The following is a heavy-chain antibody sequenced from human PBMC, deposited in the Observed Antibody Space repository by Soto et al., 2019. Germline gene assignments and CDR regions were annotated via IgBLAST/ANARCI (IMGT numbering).Heavy chain of an antibody. CDR1: GFTFSNAW. V-gene: IGHV3-15*07. J-gene: IGHJ4*02. CDR2: IKSKTDGGTT. CDR3: TTGVRGVVSEPTDY. Sequence: SLRLSCAASGFTFSNAWMNWVRQAPGKGLEWVGRIKSKTDGGTTDYAAPVKGRFTISRDDSKNTPYLQMNSLKTEDTAVYYCTTGVRGVVSEPTDYWGQGTLVTVSS. D-gene: IGHD3-3*01.